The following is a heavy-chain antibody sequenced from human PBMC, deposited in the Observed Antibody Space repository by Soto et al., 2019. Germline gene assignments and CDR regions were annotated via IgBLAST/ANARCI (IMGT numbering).Heavy chain of an antibody. V-gene: IGHV1-18*01. CDR2: ISAYNGKT. CDR1: GYTFTSYG. D-gene: IGHD5-12*01. J-gene: IGHJ6*02. Sequence: QVQLVQSGGEVKKQGASVKLSCTASGYTFTSYGISCVRQAPGQGLEWMGWISAYNGKTNYAQNVQGRVTMTTDTSTRTAYMDLRSLRSDDTAVYYCARGGDVNYYNGMDVWGQGTTVTVSS. CDR3: ARGGDVNYYNGMDV.